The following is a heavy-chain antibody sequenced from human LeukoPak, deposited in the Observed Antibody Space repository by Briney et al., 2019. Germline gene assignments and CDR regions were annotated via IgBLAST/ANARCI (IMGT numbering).Heavy chain of an antibody. CDR2: IYYSGST. CDR1: GGSISSYY. J-gene: IGHJ4*02. V-gene: IGHV4-59*01. D-gene: IGHD6-6*01. Sequence: SETLSLTCTVSGGSISSYYWSWIRQPPGKGLEWIGYIYYSGSTNYNPSLKSRVTISVDTSKNQFSLNLSSVTAADTAVYYCARDGGGSSSYFAYWGQGTLVTVSS. CDR3: ARDGGGSSSYFAY.